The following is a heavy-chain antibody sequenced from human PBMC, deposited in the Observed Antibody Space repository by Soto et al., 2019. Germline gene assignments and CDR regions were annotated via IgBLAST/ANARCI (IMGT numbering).Heavy chain of an antibody. J-gene: IGHJ5*02. CDR3: ARISGGYSYGFRGGWFDP. CDR2: IYYSGST. V-gene: IGHV4-31*03. CDR1: GGSISSGGYY. D-gene: IGHD5-18*01. Sequence: QVQLQESGPGLVKPSQTLSLTCTVSGGSISSGGYYWSWIRQHPGKGLEWIGYIYYSGSTYYNPSLKSRVTISVDTSKNQFSLKLSSVTAADMAVYYCARISGGYSYGFRGGWFDPWGQGTLVTVSS.